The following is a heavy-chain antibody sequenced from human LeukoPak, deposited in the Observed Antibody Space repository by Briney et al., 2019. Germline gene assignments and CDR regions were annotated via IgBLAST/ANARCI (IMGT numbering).Heavy chain of an antibody. CDR2: IYYSGST. Sequence: ASENLSLTCTVSGGSISGYYWSWIRQPPGKGLEWIGYIYYSGSTNYNPSLKSRVTISVDTSKNQFSLKLSSVTAADTAVYYCARALTGYSSSYDYWGQGTLVTVSS. CDR1: GGSISGYY. D-gene: IGHD6-6*01. CDR3: ARALTGYSSSYDY. J-gene: IGHJ4*02. V-gene: IGHV4-59*01.